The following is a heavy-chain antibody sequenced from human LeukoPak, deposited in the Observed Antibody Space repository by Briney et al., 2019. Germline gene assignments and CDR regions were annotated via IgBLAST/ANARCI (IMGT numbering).Heavy chain of an antibody. Sequence: PSQTLSLTCTVSGGSMRSGGYFWSWIRQPPGKGLEWIGYIYHSGSTYYNAPLKSRVNISIDRSKNQFSLKLSSVTDADTAVYYCARVSTQNCSGGSCYSNFDYWGQGTLVTVSS. V-gene: IGHV4-30-2*01. J-gene: IGHJ4*02. CDR3: ARVSTQNCSGGSCYSNFDY. CDR2: IYHSGST. CDR1: GGSMRSGGYF. D-gene: IGHD2-15*01.